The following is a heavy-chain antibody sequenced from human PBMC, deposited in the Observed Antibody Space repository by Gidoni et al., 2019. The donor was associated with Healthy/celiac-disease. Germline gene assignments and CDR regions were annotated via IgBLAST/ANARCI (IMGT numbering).Heavy chain of an antibody. Sequence: EVQLLESGGGLVQPGGSLRLSCAASGVTFSSYAMSWVRQAPGKGLEWVSAISGSGGSTYYADSVKGRFTISRDNSKNTLFLQINSLRAEDTAVYYCAKGGEYYGSGSSDYWGQGTLVTVSS. CDR3: AKGGEYYGSGSSDY. CDR2: ISGSGGST. D-gene: IGHD3-10*01. CDR1: GVTFSSYA. V-gene: IGHV3-23*01. J-gene: IGHJ4*02.